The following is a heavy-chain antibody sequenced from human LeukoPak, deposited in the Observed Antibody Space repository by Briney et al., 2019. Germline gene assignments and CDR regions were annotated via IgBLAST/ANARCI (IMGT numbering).Heavy chain of an antibody. Sequence: GASVKVSCKSSGGTFSSYTISWVRQAPGQALEWMGRIIPILGIANYAQKFQGRVTITADKSTSTAYVELCSLRSEDTAVYYCARDMGYCSSTSCYRMDYYYYYGMDVWGQGTTVTVSS. V-gene: IGHV1-69*04. CDR2: IIPILGIA. D-gene: IGHD2-2*01. CDR3: ARDMGYCSSTSCYRMDYYYYYGMDV. J-gene: IGHJ6*02. CDR1: GGTFSSYT.